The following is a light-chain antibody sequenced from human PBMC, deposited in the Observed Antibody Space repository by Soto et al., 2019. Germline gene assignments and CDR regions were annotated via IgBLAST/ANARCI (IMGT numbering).Light chain of an antibody. CDR1: RSIDNY. CDR2: GAT. J-gene: IGKJ1*01. CDR3: HQTTNTPLT. V-gene: IGKV1-39*01. Sequence: DIRMTQSPSSLSASIGDRVTITCRASRSIDNYLSWYQHKPGKAPKLLIDGATSLPSGVPSRFSGSGSGTDFTLTITSLQPEDFATYYCHQTTNTPLTFGQGTKVEIK.